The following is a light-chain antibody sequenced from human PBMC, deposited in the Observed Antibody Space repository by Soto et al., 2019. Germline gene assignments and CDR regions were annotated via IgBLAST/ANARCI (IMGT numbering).Light chain of an antibody. V-gene: IGKV1-12*02. CDR3: QQANSFPS. Sequence: DIQMTQSPSSVSASVGDRVTITCRASQGIRSWLAWYQQKPGKVPKLLIYAASSLQSGVPSRFSGSGSGTDFTLTISSQPPEDSATYYCQQANSFPSFGGGTKVEIK. CDR1: QGIRSW. CDR2: AAS. J-gene: IGKJ4*01.